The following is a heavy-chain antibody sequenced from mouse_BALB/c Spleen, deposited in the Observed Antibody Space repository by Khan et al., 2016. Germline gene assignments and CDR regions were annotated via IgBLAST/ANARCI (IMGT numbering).Heavy chain of an antibody. CDR1: GFTFSNYW. J-gene: IGHJ3*01. V-gene: IGHV6-6*02. D-gene: IGHD2-3*01. Sequence: EVKLEASGGGLVQPGGSMKLSCVASGFTFSNYWMNWVRQSPEKGLEWVAEIRLKSNNYATHYAESVKGRFTISRDDSKSSVYLQMNNLRAEDTGIYCCVGGIYGGYSWFAYWGQGTLVTVSA. CDR2: IRLKSNNYAT. CDR3: VGGIYGGYSWFAY.